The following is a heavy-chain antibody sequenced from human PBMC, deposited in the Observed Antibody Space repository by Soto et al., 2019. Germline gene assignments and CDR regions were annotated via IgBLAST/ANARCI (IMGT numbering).Heavy chain of an antibody. CDR2: IRSSGDRT. CDR1: GFTFSSYA. V-gene: IGHV3-23*01. J-gene: IGHJ6*01. CDR3: AKQQGPGTPYYYAMDV. D-gene: IGHD1-1*01. Sequence: EVQLLESGGGLVQPGGSLRLSCAASGFTFSSYAMSWVRQAPGKGLGWVSVIRSSGDRTYYADSVKGRFTISRDNSKNTLYMQMNSLRAEDTAVYYCAKQQGPGTPYYYAMDVW.